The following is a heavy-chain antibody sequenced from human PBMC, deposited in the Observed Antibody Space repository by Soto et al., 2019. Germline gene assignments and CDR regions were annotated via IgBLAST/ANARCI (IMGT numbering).Heavy chain of an antibody. V-gene: IGHV4-30-4*01. J-gene: IGHJ6*04. CDR1: GGSISSGDYY. CDR3: AREQRGIFGAPSNGLDV. D-gene: IGHD3-3*01. Sequence: TSETLSLTCTVSGGSISSGDYYWSWIRQPPGKGLEWIGYIYYSGSTYYDPSLKSRVTISVDTSKNQFSLKLSSLTAADTAVYYCAREQRGIFGAPSNGLDVRGRGTTVTVCS. CDR2: IYYSGST.